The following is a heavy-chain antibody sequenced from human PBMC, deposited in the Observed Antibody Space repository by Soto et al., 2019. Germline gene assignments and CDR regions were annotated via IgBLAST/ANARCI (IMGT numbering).Heavy chain of an antibody. CDR1: GGSISDGAYY. V-gene: IGHV4-30-4*01. D-gene: IGHD2-21*01. CDR3: ASGLSGDKVDQ. CDR2: IYNSGNT. J-gene: IGHJ4*02. Sequence: QVQLQESGPGLVKPSQTLSLTCTVSGGSISDGAYYWSWIRQPPGKGLEWIGHIYNSGNTYNNPSLRSRLTISLDTSKSLFSLILNSVTAADTAVYYCASGLSGDKVDQWGQGTLVTVSS.